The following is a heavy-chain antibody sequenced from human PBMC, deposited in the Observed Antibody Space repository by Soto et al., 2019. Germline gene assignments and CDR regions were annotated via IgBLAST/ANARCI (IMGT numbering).Heavy chain of an antibody. CDR3: ARDDPGSWYGTCDY. CDR2: IWYDGSNK. CDR1: GFTFSSYG. J-gene: IGHJ4*02. D-gene: IGHD6-13*01. Sequence: GGSLRLSCAASGFTFSSYGMHWVRQAPGKGLEWVAVIWYDGSNKYYADSVKGRFTISRDNSKNTLYLQMNSLRAEDTAVYYCARDDPGSWYGTCDYWGQGTLVTVSS. V-gene: IGHV3-33*01.